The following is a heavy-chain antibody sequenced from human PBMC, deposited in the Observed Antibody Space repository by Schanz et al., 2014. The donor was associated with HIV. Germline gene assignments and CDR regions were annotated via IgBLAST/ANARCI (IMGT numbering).Heavy chain of an antibody. CDR2: INHSGST. J-gene: IGHJ4*02. CDR3: AKLILFDNHDFWSGYPD. V-gene: IGHV4-34*08. Sequence: VQLVESGGRLVKPGESLTLSCITSGFTLNGYSMNWVRQPPGKGLEWIGEINHSGSTNYNPSLKSRVTISVDTSKNHFSLELTSVTAADTAVYYCAKLILFDNHDFWSGYPDWGQGTLVTVSS. D-gene: IGHD3-3*01. CDR1: GFTLNGYS.